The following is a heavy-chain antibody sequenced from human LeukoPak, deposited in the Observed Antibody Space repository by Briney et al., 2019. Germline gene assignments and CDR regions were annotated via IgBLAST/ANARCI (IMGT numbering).Heavy chain of an antibody. V-gene: IGHV1-8*03. CDR3: ARGGFADELPTSYYMDV. Sequence: ASVKVSCKASGYTFTSYDINWVRQATGQGLEWMGWMNPNSGNTGYAQKFQGRVTITRNTSISTAYMELSSLRSEDTAVYYCARGGFADELPTSYYMDVWGKGTTVTVSS. D-gene: IGHD2-15*01. J-gene: IGHJ6*03. CDR1: GYTFTSYD. CDR2: MNPNSGNT.